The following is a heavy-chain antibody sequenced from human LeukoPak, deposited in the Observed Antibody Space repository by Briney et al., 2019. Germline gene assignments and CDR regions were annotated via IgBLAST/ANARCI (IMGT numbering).Heavy chain of an antibody. CDR1: GFTFSSYW. J-gene: IGHJ4*02. CDR2: IKQDGSEK. V-gene: IGHV3-7*01. CDR3: ARDLPYYYDSSGYSH. D-gene: IGHD3-22*01. Sequence: GGSLRLSCAASGFTFSSYWMSWVRQAPGKGLEWVANIKQDGSEKYYVDSVKGRFTISRDNAKSSLYLQMNSLRAEDTAVYYCARDLPYYYDSSGYSHWGQGTLVTVSS.